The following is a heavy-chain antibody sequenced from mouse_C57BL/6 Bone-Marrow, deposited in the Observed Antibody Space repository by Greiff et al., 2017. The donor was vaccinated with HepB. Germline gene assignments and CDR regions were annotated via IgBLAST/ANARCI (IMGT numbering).Heavy chain of an antibody. CDR2: ISYSGST. V-gene: IGHV3-1*01. Sequence: EVQLQQSGPGMVKPSQSLSLTCTVTGYSITSGYDWHWIRHFPGNKLEWMGYISYSGSTNYNPSLKSRISITHDTSKNHFFLKLNSVTTEDTATYYCATSNLRAMDYWGQGTSVTVSS. CDR1: GYSITSGYD. D-gene: IGHD6-1*01. CDR3: ATSNLRAMDY. J-gene: IGHJ4*01.